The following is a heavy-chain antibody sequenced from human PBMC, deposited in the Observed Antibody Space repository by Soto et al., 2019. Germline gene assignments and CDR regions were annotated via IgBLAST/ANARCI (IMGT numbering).Heavy chain of an antibody. J-gene: IGHJ4*02. V-gene: IGHV3-66*02. Sequence: GGSLRLSCAASGFTVSNNYMSWVRQAPGKGLEYVSVIYSGGGTYYADSVKGRFTISRDNSKNTLYLQMNSLRAEDTAVYYCANGGVEVSLLWFGELQHFDYWGQGTLVTVSS. CDR3: ANGGVEVSLLWFGELQHFDY. CDR1: GFTVSNNY. CDR2: IYSGGGT. D-gene: IGHD3-10*01.